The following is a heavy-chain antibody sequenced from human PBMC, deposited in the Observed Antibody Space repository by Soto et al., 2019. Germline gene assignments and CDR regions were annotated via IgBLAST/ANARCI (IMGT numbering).Heavy chain of an antibody. CDR3: ARTPLPYSSSSQAFDI. D-gene: IGHD6-6*01. CDR1: GFSLSTSGMC. V-gene: IGHV2-70*11. J-gene: IGHJ3*02. CDR2: IDWDDDK. Sequence: GSGPTLVNPTQTLTLTCTFSGFSLSTSGMCVSWIRQPPGKALEWLARIDWDDDKYYSTSLKTRLTISKDTSKNQVVLTMTNMDPVDTATYYCARTPLPYSSSSQAFDIWGQGTMVTVSS.